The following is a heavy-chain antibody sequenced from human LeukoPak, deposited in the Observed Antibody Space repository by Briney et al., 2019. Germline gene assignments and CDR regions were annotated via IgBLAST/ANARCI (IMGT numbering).Heavy chain of an antibody. D-gene: IGHD3-3*01. CDR3: AREGGTYYDFWSGYSNPNWFDP. CDR1: GFTFSSYG. CDR2: ISYDGSNK. V-gene: IGHV3-30*03. Sequence: SLRLSCAASGFTFSSYGMHWVRQAPGKGLEWVAVISYDGSNKYYADSVEGRFTISRDNSKNTLYLQMNSLRAEDTAVYYCAREGGTYYDFWSGYSNPNWFDPWGQGTLVTVSS. J-gene: IGHJ5*02.